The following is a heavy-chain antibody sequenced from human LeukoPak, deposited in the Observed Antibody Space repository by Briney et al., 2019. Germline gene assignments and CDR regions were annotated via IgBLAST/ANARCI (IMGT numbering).Heavy chain of an antibody. V-gene: IGHV4-34*01. CDR3: ARPGYSSSWHAFDY. J-gene: IGHJ4*02. D-gene: IGHD6-13*01. CDR2: INHSGST. CDR1: GGSFSGYY. Sequence: PSETLSLTCAVYGGSFSGYYWSWIRQPPGKGLEWIGEINHSGSTNYNPSHKSRVTISVDTSKNQFSLKLSSVTAADTAVYYCARPGYSSSWHAFDYWGQGTLVTVSS.